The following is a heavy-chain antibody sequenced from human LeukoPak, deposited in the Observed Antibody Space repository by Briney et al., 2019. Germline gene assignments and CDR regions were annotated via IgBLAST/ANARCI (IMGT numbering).Heavy chain of an antibody. CDR2: ISYDGSNK. D-gene: IGHD3-10*01. CDR3: ARDLGYGSGSFFDY. V-gene: IGHV3-30*03. Sequence: PGRSLRLSCAASGSTFSSYGMHWVRQAPGKGLEWVAVISYDGSNKYYADSVKGRFTISRDNSKNTLYLQMNSLRAEDTAVYYCARDLGYGSGSFFDYWGQGTLVTVSS. J-gene: IGHJ4*02. CDR1: GSTFSSYG.